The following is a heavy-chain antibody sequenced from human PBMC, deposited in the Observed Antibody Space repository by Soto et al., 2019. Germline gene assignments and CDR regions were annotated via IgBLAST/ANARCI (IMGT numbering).Heavy chain of an antibody. CDR1: GFTFSSYS. J-gene: IGHJ6*02. CDR3: ARREYSSSYTYYYYGMDV. D-gene: IGHD6-13*01. Sequence: PGGSLGLSCAASGFTFSSYSMNWVRQAPGKGLEWVSSISSSSSYIYYADSVKGRFTISRDNAKNSLYLQMNSLRAEDTAVYYCARREYSSSYTYYYYGMDVWGQGTTVTVSS. V-gene: IGHV3-21*01. CDR2: ISSSSSYI.